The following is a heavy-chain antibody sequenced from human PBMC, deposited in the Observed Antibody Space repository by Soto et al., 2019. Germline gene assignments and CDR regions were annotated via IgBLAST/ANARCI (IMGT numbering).Heavy chain of an antibody. V-gene: IGHV4-4*02. CDR2: IFHDETS. J-gene: IGHJ4*02. Sequence: SETLSLTCAVSGVSLTSGNWWALVRRSPPRALEYIGVIFHDETSDYYLSFHRRVAMLVHTSRNQLSLKRSSVTAADTAVNFCARLVYYTRLNYMYYDIWGLGTLVTVSS. CDR1: GVSLTSGNW. D-gene: IGHD3-22*01. CDR3: ARLVYYTRLNYMYYDI.